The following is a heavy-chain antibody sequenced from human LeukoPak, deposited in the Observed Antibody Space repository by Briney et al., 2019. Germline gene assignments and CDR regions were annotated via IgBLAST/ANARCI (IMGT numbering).Heavy chain of an antibody. D-gene: IGHD2-2*01. CDR2: IYYSGST. J-gene: IGHJ4*02. Sequence: ASETLSLTCTVSGGSISSGGYYGSWGRQHPGKGLEWIGYIYYSGSTYYNPSRKSRVTISVYTSKNQFSMKLRSVNAADTDVYYCDGWAGYCSSTSCLMRGDYWGQGTLVTVTS. CDR1: GGSISSGGYY. V-gene: IGHV4-31*03. CDR3: DGWAGYCSSTSCLMRGDY.